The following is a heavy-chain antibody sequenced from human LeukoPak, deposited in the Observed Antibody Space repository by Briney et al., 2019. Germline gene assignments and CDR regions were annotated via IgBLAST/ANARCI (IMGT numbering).Heavy chain of an antibody. CDR3: AKDGYGDYFPYWYFDV. CDR2: VSGSGDSP. J-gene: IGHJ2*01. V-gene: IGHV3-23*01. Sequence: GGFLRLSCAASGFAFSSYAMNWVRQAPGKGLEWVSTVSGSGDSPYYADSMKGRFTISRDNSKNTLYLQMNSLRAEDTAVYYCAKDGYGDYFPYWYFDVWGRGTLVTVSS. CDR1: GFAFSSYA. D-gene: IGHD4-17*01.